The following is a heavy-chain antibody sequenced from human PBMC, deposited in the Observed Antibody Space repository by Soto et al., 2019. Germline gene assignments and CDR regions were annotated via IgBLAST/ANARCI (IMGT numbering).Heavy chain of an antibody. V-gene: IGHV4-39*01. Sequence: SETLSLTCTVTGDSISSRSYYWGWILHPPGNRLEWIGSIYYSGSTYNNPSLRSRVSMSLDTCNGQFSRKLKYVTAAATALYFCERQGTSVVTQAYFDVWGPGSLVTVSS. J-gene: IGHJ4*02. CDR1: GDSISSRSYY. D-gene: IGHD2-21*02. CDR2: IYYSGST. CDR3: ERQGTSVVTQAYFDV.